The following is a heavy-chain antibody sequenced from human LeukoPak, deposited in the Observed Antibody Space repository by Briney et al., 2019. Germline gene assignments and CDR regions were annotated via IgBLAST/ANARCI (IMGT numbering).Heavy chain of an antibody. V-gene: IGHV3-23*01. D-gene: IGHD2-2*01. CDR1: GFTFTGHT. CDR3: AKPLIEVVVPAAQTNSFDY. Sequence: GGSLRLSCAASGFTFTGHTMTWLRQAPGKGLEWVSIIGGRDDRTYYADSVKGRFTISRDNSKNILYLQMNSLRAEDTAVYYCAKPLIEVVVPAAQTNSFDYWGQGTLVTVSS. CDR2: IGGRDDRT. J-gene: IGHJ4*02.